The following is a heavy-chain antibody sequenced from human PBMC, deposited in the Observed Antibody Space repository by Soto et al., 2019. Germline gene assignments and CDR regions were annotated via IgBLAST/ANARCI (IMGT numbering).Heavy chain of an antibody. D-gene: IGHD3-9*01. CDR3: ARLRGDYDILTGYYPNWFDP. V-gene: IGHV4-30-4*01. Sequence: PSETLSLTCTVSGGSISSGDYYWSWIRQPPGKGLEWIGYIYYSGSTYYNPSLKSRVTISVDTSKNQFSLKLSSVTAADTAVYYFARLRGDYDILTGYYPNWFDPWGQGTLVTVSS. CDR2: IYYSGST. J-gene: IGHJ5*02. CDR1: GGSISSGDYY.